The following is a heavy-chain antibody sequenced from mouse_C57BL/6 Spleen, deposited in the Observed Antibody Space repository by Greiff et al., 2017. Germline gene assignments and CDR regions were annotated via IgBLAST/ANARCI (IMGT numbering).Heavy chain of an antibody. CDR3: PRANGYYFDY. Sequence: EVKLEESGGGLVQPGGSMKLSCVASGFTFSNYWMNWVRQSPEKGLEWVAQIRLKSDNYATHYAESVKGRFTISRDDSKSSVYLQMNNLRAEDTGIYYCPRANGYYFDYWGQGTTLTVSS. CDR1: GFTFSNYW. D-gene: IGHD2-2*01. J-gene: IGHJ2*01. V-gene: IGHV6-3*01. CDR2: IRLKSDNYAT.